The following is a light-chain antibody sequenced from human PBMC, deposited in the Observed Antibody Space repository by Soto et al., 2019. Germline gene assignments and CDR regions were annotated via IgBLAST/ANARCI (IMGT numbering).Light chain of an antibody. CDR1: QNIRNY. J-gene: IGKJ3*01. V-gene: IGKV1-39*01. CDR3: QQYNNWPFT. Sequence: DIQMTQSPSSLSASVGDRVTITCRASQNIRNYLNWYQQRPGKTPNLLVYAASNLRSGVPSRFSGSGSGTDFTLTISSLQPEDFAVYYCQQYNNWPFTFGPGTKVDIK. CDR2: AAS.